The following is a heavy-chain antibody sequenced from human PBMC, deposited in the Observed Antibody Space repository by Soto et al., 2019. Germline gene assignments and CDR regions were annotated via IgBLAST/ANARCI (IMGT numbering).Heavy chain of an antibody. CDR2: IGTAGDP. V-gene: IGHV3-13*05. D-gene: IGHD6-13*01. Sequence: LRLSCVASGFILSGYDMHWVRQATGEGLEWVSAIGTAGDPYYSDSVKGRFTISRDNAENSLYLQMNSLRAEDTAVYYCARDLGYSSSFKDMDVWGQGTTVTVSS. CDR1: GFILSGYD. CDR3: ARDLGYSSSFKDMDV. J-gene: IGHJ6*02.